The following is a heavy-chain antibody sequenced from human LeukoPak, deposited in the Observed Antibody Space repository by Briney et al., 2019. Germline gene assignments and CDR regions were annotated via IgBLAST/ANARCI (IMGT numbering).Heavy chain of an antibody. CDR1: GFTFSSYW. J-gene: IGHJ4*02. CDR2: IKQDGSEK. Sequence: GGSLRLSCAASGFTFSSYWMSWVRQAPGKGLEWVANIKQDGSEKYYVDSVKGRFTISRDNAKNSLYLQMNSLRAEDTAVYYCARFPYCSGGSCYPTDYWGQGTLVTVSS. CDR3: ARFPYCSGGSCYPTDY. D-gene: IGHD2-15*01. V-gene: IGHV3-7*01.